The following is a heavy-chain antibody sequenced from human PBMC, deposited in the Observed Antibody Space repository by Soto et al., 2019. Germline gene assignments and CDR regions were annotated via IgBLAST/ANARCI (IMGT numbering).Heavy chain of an antibody. CDR3: ARQYSSGRGYFDY. V-gene: IGHV4-39*01. D-gene: IGHD6-19*01. Sequence: QLQVQESGPGLVKPSETLSLTCTVSGGSISSSSYYWGWIRQPPGKGLEWIGSISYSGTTYYNPSLKSRVTISVDTSKNQFSLELSSVTAADTAVYYCARQYSSGRGYFDYWGQGTLVTVSS. CDR1: GGSISSSSYY. J-gene: IGHJ4*02. CDR2: ISYSGTT.